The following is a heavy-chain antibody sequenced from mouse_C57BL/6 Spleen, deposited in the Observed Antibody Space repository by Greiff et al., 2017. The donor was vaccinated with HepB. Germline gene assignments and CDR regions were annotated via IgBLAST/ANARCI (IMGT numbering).Heavy chain of an antibody. CDR1: GYTFTSYG. Sequence: LVESGAELARPGASVKLSCKASGYTFTSYGISWVKQRTGQGLEWIGEIYPRSGNTYYNEKFKGKATLTADKSSSTAYMELRSLTSEDSAVYFCANSLMVTTGWYFDVWGTGTTVTVSS. D-gene: IGHD2-3*01. J-gene: IGHJ1*03. V-gene: IGHV1-81*01. CDR3: ANSLMVTTGWYFDV. CDR2: IYPRSGNT.